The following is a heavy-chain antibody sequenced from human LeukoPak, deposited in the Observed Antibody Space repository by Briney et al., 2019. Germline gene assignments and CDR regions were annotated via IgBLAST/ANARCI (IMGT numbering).Heavy chain of an antibody. D-gene: IGHD1-26*01. CDR3: ARGWKSGNFWY. CDR1: GDTVSANSGV. CDR2: TYYRSKWYD. J-gene: IGHJ4*02. Sequence: SQTLSLTCAISGDTVSANSGVWNWIRQSPSRGLEWLGRTYYRSKWYDDYAVSVRSRITNNPDTSKNQFSLQLTSVAPEDTAVYYCARGWKSGNFWYWGQGTLVTVSS. V-gene: IGHV6-1*01.